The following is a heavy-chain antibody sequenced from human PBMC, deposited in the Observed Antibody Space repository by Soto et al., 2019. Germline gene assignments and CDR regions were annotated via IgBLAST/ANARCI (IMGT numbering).Heavy chain of an antibody. J-gene: IGHJ6*03. D-gene: IGHD2-2*01. V-gene: IGHV3-23*01. CDR1: GFTFSSYA. CDR3: AKSFYCSSTSCPYYYYYMDV. Sequence: GGSLRLSCAASGFTFSSYAMSWVRQAPGKGLEWVSAISGSGGSTYYADSVKGRFTISRDNSKNTLYLQMNSLRAEDTAVYYCAKSFYCSSTSCPYYYYYMDVWGKGTTVTVSS. CDR2: ISGSGGST.